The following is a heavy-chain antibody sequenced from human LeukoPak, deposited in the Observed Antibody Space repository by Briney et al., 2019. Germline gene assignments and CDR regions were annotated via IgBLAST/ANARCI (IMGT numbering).Heavy chain of an antibody. V-gene: IGHV4-28*01. D-gene: IGHD2-2*01. J-gene: IGHJ4*02. CDR1: GYSINNRNW. CDR3: SRTYCTSSSCYYFDY. CDR2: IYYSGTT. Sequence: SDTLSLTRAVSGYSINNRNWWGWIRQPPGKGLEWIGYIYYSGTTYYNPSLQSRVAMSVDTSKNQFSLKLSSVTAVDTAVYYCSRTYCTSSSCYYFDYWGQGTLVTVSS.